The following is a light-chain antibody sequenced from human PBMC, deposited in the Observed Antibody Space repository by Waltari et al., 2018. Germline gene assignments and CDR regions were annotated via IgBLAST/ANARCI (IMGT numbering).Light chain of an antibody. Sequence: DIVMTQSPNSRAVSLGERATISCKSSQRILSSSNNRNFLSWYQQQPGQPPKLLIYWSSTRESGVPDRFSGSGSGTDFTLTISSLQAEDVAVYYCQQYYSDKTFGQGTKVEIK. CDR2: WSS. J-gene: IGKJ1*01. V-gene: IGKV4-1*01. CDR3: QQYYSDKT. CDR1: QRILSSSNNRNF.